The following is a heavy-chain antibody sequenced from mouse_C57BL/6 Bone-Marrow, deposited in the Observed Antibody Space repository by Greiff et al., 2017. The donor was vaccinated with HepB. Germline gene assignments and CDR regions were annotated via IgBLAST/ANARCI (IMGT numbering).Heavy chain of an antibody. CDR2: ISYDGSN. V-gene: IGHV3-6*01. CDR1: GYSITSGYY. CDR3: ARRGFPAWFAY. J-gene: IGHJ3*01. Sequence: EVKLQESGPGLVKPSQSLSLTCSVTGYSITSGYYWNWIRQFPGNKLEWMGYISYDGSNNYNPSLKNRISITRDTSKNQLFLKLNSVTTEDTATYDCARRGFPAWFAYWGQGTLVTVSA.